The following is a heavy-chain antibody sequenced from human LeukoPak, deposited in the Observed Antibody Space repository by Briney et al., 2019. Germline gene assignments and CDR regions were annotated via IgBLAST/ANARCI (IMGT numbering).Heavy chain of an antibody. CDR2: IIPIFGTA. D-gene: IGHD6-19*01. Sequence: GASVKVSCTASGGTFSSYAISWVRQAPGQGLEWMGGIIPIFGTANYAQKFQGRVTITADESTSTAYMELSSLRSEDTAVYYCARGGTDSGWPFDPWGQGTLVTVSS. V-gene: IGHV1-69*13. J-gene: IGHJ5*02. CDR1: GGTFSSYA. CDR3: ARGGTDSGWPFDP.